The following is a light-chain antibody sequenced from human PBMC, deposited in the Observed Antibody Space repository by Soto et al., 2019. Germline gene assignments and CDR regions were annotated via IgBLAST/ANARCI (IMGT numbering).Light chain of an antibody. Sequence: QSVLTQTASVSGSPGQAITISCTGTNRYVGSYNSVSWYQQYPDQAPKLLIYESTKRPSGVSHRFSASKSGNTASLTISALQAEDEADYYCCSYAGDNIPYIFGTGTKVTVL. CDR3: CSYAGDNIPYI. J-gene: IGLJ1*01. CDR2: EST. V-gene: IGLV2-23*01. CDR1: NRYVGSYNS.